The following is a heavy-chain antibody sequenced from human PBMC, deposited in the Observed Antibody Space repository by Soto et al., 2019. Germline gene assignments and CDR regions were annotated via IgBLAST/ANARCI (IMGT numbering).Heavy chain of an antibody. CDR3: ARGIVVVPAAIVRQVLNWFDP. D-gene: IGHD2-2*01. CDR1: GGSISSGGYY. Sequence: QVQLQESGPGLVKPSQTLSLTRTVSGGSISSGGYYWSWIRQHPGKGLEWIGYIYYSGSTYYNPSLKSRVTISVDTSKNQFSLKLSSVTAADTAVYYCARGIVVVPAAIVRQVLNWFDPWGQGTLVTVSS. CDR2: IYYSGST. J-gene: IGHJ5*02. V-gene: IGHV4-31*03.